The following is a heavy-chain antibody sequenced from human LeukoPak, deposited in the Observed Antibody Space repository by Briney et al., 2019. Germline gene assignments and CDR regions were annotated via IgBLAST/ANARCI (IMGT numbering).Heavy chain of an antibody. J-gene: IGHJ6*03. CDR1: GYTFTGYY. Sequence: ASVKVSCKASGYTFTGYYLHWVRQAPGQGLEWMGRINPNSGGTNYAQKFQGRVTMTRDTSISTAHMELSRLRSDDTAVYYCARDHRIRGLDYYYMDIWGKGTTVTVFS. CDR2: INPNSGGT. V-gene: IGHV1-2*06. D-gene: IGHD3/OR15-3a*01. CDR3: ARDHRIRGLDYYYMDI.